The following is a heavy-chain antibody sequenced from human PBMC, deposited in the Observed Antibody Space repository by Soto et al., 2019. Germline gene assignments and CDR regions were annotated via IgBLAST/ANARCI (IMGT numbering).Heavy chain of an antibody. V-gene: IGHV1-58*01. J-gene: IGHJ6*02. CDR1: GFTFSTSA. Sequence: AVKVCCEAPGFTFSTSAVQWVRQARGQRTEWMGWIVGGSGNTNYAQNSQERVIITRDMSTSTVYMELSSLRSDDTAVYFCAARRSGLDVIYVRAQRSTVTVS. CDR3: AARRSGLDVIYV. CDR2: IVGGSGNT. D-gene: IGHD5-12*01.